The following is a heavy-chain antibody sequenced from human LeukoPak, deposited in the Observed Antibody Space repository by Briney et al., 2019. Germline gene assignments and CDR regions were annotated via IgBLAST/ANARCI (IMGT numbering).Heavy chain of an antibody. CDR1: GFTFSNYA. CDR2: ISGSAGST. J-gene: IGHJ4*02. D-gene: IGHD6-19*01. Sequence: GGSLRLSCAAYGFTFSNYAMSWVRQAPGKGLEWVSGISGSAGSTSYADSVKGRFTISRDSSKNTLYLQMNSLRAEDTALYYCARPQWLVQGKYFDYWGQGTLVTVSS. CDR3: ARPQWLVQGKYFDY. V-gene: IGHV3-23*01.